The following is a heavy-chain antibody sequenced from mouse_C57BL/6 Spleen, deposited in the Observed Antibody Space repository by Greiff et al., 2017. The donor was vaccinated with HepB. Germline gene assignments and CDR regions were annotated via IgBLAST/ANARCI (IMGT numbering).Heavy chain of an antibody. CDR3: ARGGVYDYDRDAMDY. D-gene: IGHD2-4*01. CDR1: GYTFTSYW. Sequence: QVQLQQPGAELVKPGASVKLSCKASGYTFTSYWMHWVKQRPGRGLEWIGRIDPNGGGTKYNEKFKSKATLTVDKPSSTAYMQLSSLTSEDSAVYYCARGGVYDYDRDAMDYWGQGTSVTVSS. J-gene: IGHJ4*01. CDR2: IDPNGGGT. V-gene: IGHV1-72*01.